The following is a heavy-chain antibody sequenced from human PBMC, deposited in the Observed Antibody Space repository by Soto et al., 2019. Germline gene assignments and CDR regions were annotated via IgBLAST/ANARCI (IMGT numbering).Heavy chain of an antibody. Sequence: ASETLSLTCTVSGGSISSSTHFWAWVRQPPGKGLEWIGSIYYSGTTYYNPSVKSRVTISVDTSMNQFSLKLRSVTAADTAVYFYVRHEVPPTSAYWGQGTLFTASP. V-gene: IGHV4-39*01. CDR3: VRHEVPPTSAY. D-gene: IGHD1-1*01. J-gene: IGHJ4*02. CDR1: GGSISSSTHF. CDR2: IYYSGTT.